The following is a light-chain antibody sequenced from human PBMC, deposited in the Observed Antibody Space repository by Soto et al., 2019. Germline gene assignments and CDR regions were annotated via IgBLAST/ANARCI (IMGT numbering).Light chain of an antibody. J-gene: IGKJ2*01. CDR3: HQYINRYT. V-gene: IGKV3-15*01. CDR2: GAT. CDR1: ESVSSS. Sequence: EVVMTQSPATLSVFPGERVTLSCRASESVSSSLAWYQQKPGQAHRLLRYGATTRATVIPARFSGSGSGTEVTLTISSLESEDLAVYYGHQYINRYTFGQGTKLEIK.